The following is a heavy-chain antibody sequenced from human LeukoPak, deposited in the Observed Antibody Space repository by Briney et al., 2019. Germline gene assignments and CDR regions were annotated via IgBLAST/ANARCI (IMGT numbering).Heavy chain of an antibody. D-gene: IGHD6-19*01. Sequence: GPSVKVSCKASGYTFIAYYVHWVRQAPGQGFDWMGRINPNSGGTNYAQNFQGRVTMTRDTSISTAYMELSSLTFDDTAVYYCARSVTGYDYWGQGTLVTVSS. J-gene: IGHJ4*02. CDR2: INPNSGGT. CDR3: ARSVTGYDY. V-gene: IGHV1-2*06. CDR1: GYTFIAYY.